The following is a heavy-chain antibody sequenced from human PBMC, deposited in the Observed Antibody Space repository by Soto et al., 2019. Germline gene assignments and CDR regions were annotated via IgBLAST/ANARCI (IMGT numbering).Heavy chain of an antibody. CDR1: GYTFTSYA. Sequence: ASVKGSCKASGYTFTSYAMNWVRQAPGQRLEWMGWINAGNGNTKYSQKFQGRVTITRDTSASTAYMELSSLRSEDTAVYYCSRERDVVVTATHWGQGTLLTVSS. D-gene: IGHD2-21*02. CDR2: INAGNGNT. J-gene: IGHJ4*02. V-gene: IGHV1-3*01. CDR3: SRERDVVVTATH.